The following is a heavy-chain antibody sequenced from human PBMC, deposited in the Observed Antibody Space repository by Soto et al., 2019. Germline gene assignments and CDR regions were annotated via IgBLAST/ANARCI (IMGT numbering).Heavy chain of an antibody. J-gene: IGHJ4*02. CDR3: ARDFYGGYTYGPGDY. Sequence: AGGSLRLSGAASGFMFSAYWMSWVRQAPGKGLEGVANIHGDGGKIYYVDSVKGRFTISRDNAKRSLYLQMKSLRAEDTAVYYCARDFYGGYTYGPGDYWGQGALVTVSS. V-gene: IGHV3-7*01. CDR2: IHGDGGKI. CDR1: GFMFSAYW. D-gene: IGHD5-18*01.